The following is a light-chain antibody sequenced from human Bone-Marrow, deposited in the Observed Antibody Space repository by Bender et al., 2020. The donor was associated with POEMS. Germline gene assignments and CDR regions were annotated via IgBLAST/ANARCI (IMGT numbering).Light chain of an antibody. V-gene: IGLV3-21*02. CDR2: DDT. Sequence: SYVLTQPPSVSVAPGQTARITCGGNSIGSKIVHWYQQKPGQAPVLVVYDDTDRPSGIPERFSGSNSGNTATLTISGLQADDESTYYCSSYIRSSALRVVFGGGTKLTVL. J-gene: IGLJ2*01. CDR1: SIGSKI. CDR3: SSYIRSSALRVV.